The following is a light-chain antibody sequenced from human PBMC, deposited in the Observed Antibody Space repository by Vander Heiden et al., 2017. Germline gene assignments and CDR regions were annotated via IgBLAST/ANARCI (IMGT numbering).Light chain of an antibody. CDR1: SSDIGRYNY. CDR3: SSLSATSTLAYV. Sequence: QSALAQPASVSGSPGQSTTISCTGTSSDIGRYNYVSWYQQLPGRAPKLVIYDVSNRPSGISNRFSGSKSGNTASLTISGLQAEDEADYYCSSLSATSTLAYVFGSGTKVTVL. J-gene: IGLJ1*01. V-gene: IGLV2-14*01. CDR2: DVS.